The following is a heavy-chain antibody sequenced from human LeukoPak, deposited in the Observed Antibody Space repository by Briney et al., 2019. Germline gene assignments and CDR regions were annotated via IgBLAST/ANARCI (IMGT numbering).Heavy chain of an antibody. CDR1: GGSFRGYY. D-gene: IGHD6-13*01. V-gene: IGHV4-34*01. CDR3: ARGHGSSWSYYFDY. J-gene: IGHJ4*02. CDR2: INHSGST. Sequence: SETLSLTCAVYGGSFRGYYWSWIRQPPGKGLEGIGEINHSGSTNYNPSLKSRVTISAGTSKNQFSLKLSSVTAADTAVYYCARGHGSSWSYYFDYWGQGTLVTVSS.